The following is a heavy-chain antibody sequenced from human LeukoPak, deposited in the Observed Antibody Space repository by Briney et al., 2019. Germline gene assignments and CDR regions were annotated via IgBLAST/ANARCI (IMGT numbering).Heavy chain of an antibody. J-gene: IGHJ5*02. CDR1: GYSFISYW. CDR2: IYPGDSDT. V-gene: IGHV5-51*01. Sequence: GESLKISCKGSGYSFISYWIGWVRQMPGKGLEWMGNIYPGDSDTRYSPSFQGQVTISADKSISTAYLQWSSLKASDTAIYYCARRYNDFSSWFDPWGQGTLVTVSS. D-gene: IGHD3/OR15-3a*01. CDR3: ARRYNDFSSWFDP.